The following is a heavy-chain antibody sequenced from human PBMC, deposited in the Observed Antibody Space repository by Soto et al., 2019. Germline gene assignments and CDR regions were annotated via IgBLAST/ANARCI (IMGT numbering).Heavy chain of an antibody. J-gene: IGHJ4*02. CDR1: GVSISSGGYY. V-gene: IGHV4-31*03. Sequence: QVQLQESGPGLVKPSQTLSLTCTVSGVSISSGGYYWSWIRQHPGKGLEWIGYIYYSGSTYYNPSLRSRVTIPVDTSKNQFSLKLSSVTAADTAVYYCASLRGFRYYDILTGFFDYRGQGTLVTVSS. CDR2: IYYSGST. CDR3: ASLRGFRYYDILTGFFDY. D-gene: IGHD3-9*01.